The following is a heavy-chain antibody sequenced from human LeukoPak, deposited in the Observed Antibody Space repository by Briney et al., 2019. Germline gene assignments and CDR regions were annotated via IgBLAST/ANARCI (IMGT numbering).Heavy chain of an antibody. CDR1: GFTFSSYA. Sequence: GGSLRLSCAASGFTFSSYAMSWVRQAPGKGLEWVSAISGSGGSTYYADSVKGRFTISRDNSKNTLYLQMNSLRAEDTAVYYCAKGPYYYGSGSYPEFDPWGQGTLVTVSS. V-gene: IGHV3-23*01. CDR2: ISGSGGST. CDR3: AKGPYYYGSGSYPEFDP. D-gene: IGHD3-10*01. J-gene: IGHJ5*02.